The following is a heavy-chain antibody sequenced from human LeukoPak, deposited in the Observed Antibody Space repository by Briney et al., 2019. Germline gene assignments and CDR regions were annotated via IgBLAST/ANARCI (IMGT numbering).Heavy chain of an antibody. CDR3: ARGGVDWNDVYCYYYMDV. CDR1: GYTFTSYY. Sequence: ASVKVSCKASGYTFTSYYMHWVRQAPGQGLEWMGIINPSGGSTSYAQKFQGRVTMTRDTSTSTVYMELSSLRSEDTAVYYCARGGVDWNDVYCYYYMDVWGKGTTVTISS. V-gene: IGHV1-46*01. CDR2: INPSGGST. D-gene: IGHD1-1*01. J-gene: IGHJ6*03.